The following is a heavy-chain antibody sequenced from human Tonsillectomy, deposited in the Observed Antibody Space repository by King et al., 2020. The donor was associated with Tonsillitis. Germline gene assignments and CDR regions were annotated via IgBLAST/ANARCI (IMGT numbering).Heavy chain of an antibody. CDR2: ISSSSSTI. D-gene: IGHD3-22*01. Sequence: VQLVESGGGLVQPGGSLRLSCAASGFTFSSYSMNWVRQAPGKGLEWVSYISSSSSTIYYADSVKGRFTISRDNAKNSLYLQMNSLRDADTAVYYCARGEDSSGSYYTPYYFDYWGQGTLVTVSS. J-gene: IGHJ4*02. V-gene: IGHV3-48*02. CDR3: ARGEDSSGSYYTPYYFDY. CDR1: GFTFSSYS.